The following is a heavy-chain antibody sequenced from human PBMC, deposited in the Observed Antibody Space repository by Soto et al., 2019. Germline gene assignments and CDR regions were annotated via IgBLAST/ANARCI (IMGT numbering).Heavy chain of an antibody. D-gene: IGHD2-15*01. Sequence: SETLSLTCAVSGCSISSGGYSWSWIRQPPGKGLEWIRYMYHSGSTYYNPSLKSRVTISVDRSKNQFSLKLNSVTAADTAVYYCARGQVVAAQHWGQGTLVTVSS. CDR2: MYHSGST. CDR1: GCSISSGGYS. V-gene: IGHV4-30-2*01. CDR3: ARGQVVAAQH. J-gene: IGHJ4*02.